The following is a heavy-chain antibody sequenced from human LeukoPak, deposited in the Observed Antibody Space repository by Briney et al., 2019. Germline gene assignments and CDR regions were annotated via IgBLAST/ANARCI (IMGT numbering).Heavy chain of an antibody. CDR1: GYTFTSYY. CDR3: ARDRKDYGGKIDP. CDR2: INPNSGGT. V-gene: IGHV1-2*02. D-gene: IGHD4-23*01. Sequence: ASVKVSCKASGYTFTSYYMHWVRQAPGQGLEWMGWINPNSGGTNYAQKFQGRVTMTRDTSISTSYMELSRLRSDDTAVYYCARDRKDYGGKIDPWGQGTLVTVSS. J-gene: IGHJ5*02.